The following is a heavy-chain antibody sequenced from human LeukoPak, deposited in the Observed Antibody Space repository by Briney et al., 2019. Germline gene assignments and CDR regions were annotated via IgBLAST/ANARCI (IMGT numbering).Heavy chain of an antibody. CDR2: IWYDGSNK. J-gene: IGHJ4*02. CDR3: ARDAEYSSSWYRDSSGWYLGY. Sequence: GGSLRLSCAASRFTFSSYGMHWVRQAPGKGLGWVAVIWYDGSNKYYADSVKGRFTISRDNSKNTLYLQMNSLRAEDTGVYYCARDAEYSSSWYRDSSGWYLGYWGQGTLVTVSS. V-gene: IGHV3-33*01. D-gene: IGHD6-13*01. CDR1: RFTFSSYG.